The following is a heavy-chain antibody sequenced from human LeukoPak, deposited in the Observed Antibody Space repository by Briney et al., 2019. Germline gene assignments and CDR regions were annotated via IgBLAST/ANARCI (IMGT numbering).Heavy chain of an antibody. J-gene: IGHJ4*02. D-gene: IGHD6-19*01. Sequence: SGTLSLTCAVSGGSISSSHWWSWVRQPPGKGLEWIGEIYYSGSTNYNPSLKSRVTISVDKSKNQFSLNLISVTAADTAVYYCARRGSSGWYIFDYWGQGTLVTVSS. CDR2: IYYSGST. V-gene: IGHV4-4*02. CDR3: ARRGSSGWYIFDY. CDR1: GGSISSSHW.